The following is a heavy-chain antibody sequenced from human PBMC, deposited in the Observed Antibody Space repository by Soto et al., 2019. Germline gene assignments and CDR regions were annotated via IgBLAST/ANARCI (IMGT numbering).Heavy chain of an antibody. Sequence: GGSLRLSCAASGFTVSSNYMSWVRQAPGKGLEWVSVIYSGGSTYYADSVKGRFTISRHNSKNTLYLQMNSLRAEDTAVYYCASADLSYYYYYMDVGGKGTTVTVSS. J-gene: IGHJ6*03. CDR2: IYSGGST. CDR1: GFTVSSNY. V-gene: IGHV3-53*04. CDR3: ASADLSYYYYYMDV.